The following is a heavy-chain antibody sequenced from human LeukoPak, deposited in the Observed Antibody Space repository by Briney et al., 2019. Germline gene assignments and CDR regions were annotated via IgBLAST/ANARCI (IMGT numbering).Heavy chain of an antibody. J-gene: IGHJ4*02. Sequence: GGSLRLSCAASGFTFSSYRMNWVRQAPGKGLEWVSSISSSSSYIYYADSVKGRFTISRDNAQNSLYLQMNSLRAEDTAVYYCARVGTSSSGWQFDYWGQGTLVTVSS. CDR3: ARVGTSSSGWQFDY. V-gene: IGHV3-21*01. CDR1: GFTFSSYR. D-gene: IGHD6-19*01. CDR2: ISSSSSYI.